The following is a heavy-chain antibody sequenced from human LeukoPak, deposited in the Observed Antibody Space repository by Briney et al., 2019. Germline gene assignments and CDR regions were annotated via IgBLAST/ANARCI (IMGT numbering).Heavy chain of an antibody. Sequence: PSETLSLTCTVSGGSISSSSYYWGWIRQPPGKGLEWVGSIYYSGSTYYNPSLKSRATISVDTSKNQFSLKLSSVTAADTAVYYCARLSGAAFDYWGQGTLVTVSS. CDR3: ARLSGAAFDY. J-gene: IGHJ4*02. D-gene: IGHD6-25*01. CDR1: GGSISSSSYY. V-gene: IGHV4-39*01. CDR2: IYYSGST.